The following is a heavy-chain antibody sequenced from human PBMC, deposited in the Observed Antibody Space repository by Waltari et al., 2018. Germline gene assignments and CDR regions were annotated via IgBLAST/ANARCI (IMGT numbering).Heavy chain of an antibody. CDR2: ISGSSGSM. CDR3: ARAGSIVVASGMAYFHH. CDR1: GFCFGSYT. D-gene: IGHD2-15*01. Sequence: EVLLVESGGGLVQPGGSLRLSCASSGFCFGSYTLTWVRPAPGKGLGWVWCISGSSGSMYSAEFVNGRFTISRDNAKHLLYLQMNSLGDEYTAVYYCARAGSIVVASGMAYFHHWGQGTLVTVSS. J-gene: IGHJ1*01. V-gene: IGHV3-48*02.